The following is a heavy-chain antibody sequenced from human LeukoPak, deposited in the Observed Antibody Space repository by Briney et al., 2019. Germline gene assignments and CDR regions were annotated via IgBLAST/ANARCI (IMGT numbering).Heavy chain of an antibody. CDR3: ARGSSPSGWFDP. V-gene: IGHV5-51*01. Sequence: GESLQISCQGSGYIFTSYWIGWVRQLPGKGLEGMGIIYPGDSDTRYSPSFQGQVTISADKSISTAYLQWSSLKASDTAMYYCARGSSPSGWFDPWGQGTLVTVSS. CDR1: GYIFTSYW. CDR2: IYPGDSDT. J-gene: IGHJ5*02. D-gene: IGHD6-6*01.